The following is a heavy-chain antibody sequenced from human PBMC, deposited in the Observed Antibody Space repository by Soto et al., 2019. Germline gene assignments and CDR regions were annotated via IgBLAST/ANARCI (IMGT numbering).Heavy chain of an antibody. D-gene: IGHD2-2*01. V-gene: IGHV3-21*01. Sequence: EVQLVESGGGLVKPGGSLRISCAASGFTFSSYSMNWVRQAPGKGLEWVSSISSSSSYIYYADSVKGRFTISRDNAKNSLYLQMNSLRAEDTAVYYCARAVYRIVVVPAAMRDAFDIWGQGTMVTVSS. CDR2: ISSSSSYI. J-gene: IGHJ3*02. CDR1: GFTFSSYS. CDR3: ARAVYRIVVVPAAMRDAFDI.